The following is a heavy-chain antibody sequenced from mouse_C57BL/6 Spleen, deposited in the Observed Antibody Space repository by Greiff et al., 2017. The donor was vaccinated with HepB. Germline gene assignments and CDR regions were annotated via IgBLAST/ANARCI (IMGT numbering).Heavy chain of an antibody. CDR2: IDPSDSYT. CDR1: GYTFTSYW. Sequence: VQLQQPGAELVMPGASVKLSCKASGYTFTSYWMHWVKQRPGQGLEWIGEIDPSDSYTNYNQKFKGKSTLTVDKSSSRAYMQLSSLTSEDSAVYDCARRVMVTTWGYYFDYWGQGTTLTVSS. J-gene: IGHJ2*01. D-gene: IGHD2-2*01. CDR3: ARRVMVTTWGYYFDY. V-gene: IGHV1-69*01.